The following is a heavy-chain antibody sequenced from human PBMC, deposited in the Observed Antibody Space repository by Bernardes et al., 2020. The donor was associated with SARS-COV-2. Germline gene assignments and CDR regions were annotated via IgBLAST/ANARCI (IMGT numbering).Heavy chain of an antibody. D-gene: IGHD5-12*01. Sequence: GSLRLSCVGYGFSFSGYNMNWVRQAPGKGLEWVSSISSSSGYIHYADSVKGRFTISRDNAKQSLYLQMSSLRAEDTAVYYCARDLSGYDNYLYYYGMDVWGQGTTVTVSS. V-gene: IGHV3-21*01. J-gene: IGHJ6*02. CDR3: ARDLSGYDNYLYYYGMDV. CDR2: ISSSSGYI. CDR1: GFSFSGYN.